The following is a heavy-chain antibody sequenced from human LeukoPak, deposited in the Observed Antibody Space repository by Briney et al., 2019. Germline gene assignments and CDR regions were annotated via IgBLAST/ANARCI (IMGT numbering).Heavy chain of an antibody. CDR1: GFTFFSYN. V-gene: IGHV3-48*01. J-gene: IGHJ6*03. Sequence: PGGSLRLSCAASGFTFFSYNMNWVRQAPGKGREWVAYISSSSSLIYYAGSVKGRFTVSRDSVKRSLYLQMNSLRAEDTAVYYCARDPYSGSYGNYYYYFMDVWGKGTTVTISS. CDR2: ISSSSSLI. CDR3: ARDPYSGSYGNYYYYFMDV. D-gene: IGHD1-26*01.